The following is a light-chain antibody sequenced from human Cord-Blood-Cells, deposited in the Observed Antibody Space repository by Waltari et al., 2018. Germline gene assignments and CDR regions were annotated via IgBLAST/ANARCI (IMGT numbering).Light chain of an antibody. J-gene: IGKJ1*01. CDR2: WAS. CDR1: QSVLYSSKNKNY. CDR3: QQYYSTPWT. V-gene: IGKV4-1*01. Sequence: DIVMTPSPDSLAVSLGERAPINCKSSQSVLYSSKNKNYLAWYQQKPGQPPKLLIYWASTRESGVPDRFSGSGSGTDFTLTISSLQAEDVAVYYCQQYYSTPWTFGQGTKVEIK.